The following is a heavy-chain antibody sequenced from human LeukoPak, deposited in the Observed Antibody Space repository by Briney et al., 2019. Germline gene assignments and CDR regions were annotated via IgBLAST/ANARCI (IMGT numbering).Heavy chain of an antibody. CDR2: ISWNSGSI. J-gene: IGHJ3*02. CDR1: GFTFDDYA. CDR3: ATDIYSGSWYGAFDI. V-gene: IGHV3-9*01. Sequence: GGSLRLSCAASGFTFDDYAMHWVRQAPGKGLEWVSGISWNSGSIGYADSVKGRFTISGDNAKNSLYLQMNSLRPEDTALYYCATDIYSGSWYGAFDIWGQGTMVTVSA. D-gene: IGHD6-13*01.